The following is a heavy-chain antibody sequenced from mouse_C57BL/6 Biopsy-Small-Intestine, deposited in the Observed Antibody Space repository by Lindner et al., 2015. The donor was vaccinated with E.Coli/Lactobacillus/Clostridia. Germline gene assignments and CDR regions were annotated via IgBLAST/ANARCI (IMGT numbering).Heavy chain of an antibody. CDR3: ARFPYYSDPYAMDY. Sequence: VQLQESGAELMKPGASVKLSCKATGYRITGSWIEWVKQRPGHGLEWIGEILPGSGSTNYNERFKDKATFTADTSSNTAYMQLSSLTTEDSAIYYCARFPYYSDPYAMDYWGSRNLSHRLL. V-gene: IGHV1-9*01. J-gene: IGHJ4*01. CDR2: ILPGSGST. D-gene: IGHD2-12*01. CDR1: GYRITGSW.